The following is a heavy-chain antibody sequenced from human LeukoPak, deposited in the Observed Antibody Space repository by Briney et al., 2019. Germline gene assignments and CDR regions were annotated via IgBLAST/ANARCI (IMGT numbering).Heavy chain of an antibody. D-gene: IGHD1-1*01. CDR2: IIPIFGTA. J-gene: IGHJ5*01. V-gene: IGHV1-69*13. CDR3: ARGLQLERNNWFDP. Sequence: SVKVSCKASGGTFSSYAISWVRQAPGQGLEWMGGIIPIFGTANYAQKFQGRVTITADESTSTAYMELSSLRSEDTAVYYCARGLQLERNNWFDPWGQGTTVTVSS. CDR1: GGTFSSYA.